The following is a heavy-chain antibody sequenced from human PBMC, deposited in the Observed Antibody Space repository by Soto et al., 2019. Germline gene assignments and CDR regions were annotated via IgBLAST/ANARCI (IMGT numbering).Heavy chain of an antibody. V-gene: IGHV1-46*01. CDR1: GYTFTSYY. CDR2: INPSGGST. Sequence: ASVKVSCKASGYTFTSYYMHWVRQAPGQGLEWMGKINPSGGSTSYAQKFQVRVTMTRDTSTSTAYKELSSLISEDTAVFYFARSLGKKGYYYDSYYFDYWGQGTLVTVSS. D-gene: IGHD3-22*01. CDR3: ARSLGKKGYYYDSYYFDY. J-gene: IGHJ4*02.